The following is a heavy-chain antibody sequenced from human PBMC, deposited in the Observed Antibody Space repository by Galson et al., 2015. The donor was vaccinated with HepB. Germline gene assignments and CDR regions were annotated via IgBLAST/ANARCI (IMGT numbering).Heavy chain of an antibody. CDR1: GGTFSTYA. J-gene: IGHJ6*03. CDR3: ARGAPYCGGASCYTRSYDYYYLDV. D-gene: IGHD2-2*02. V-gene: IGHV1-69*13. CDR2: IIPIFGTA. Sequence: SVKVSCKASGGTFSTYAIGWVRQAPGQGLEWMGWIIPIFGTANYAQKFQGRVTITADESTNTAYMELSSLRSEDTAVYYCARGAPYCGGASCYTRSYDYYYLDVWGKGTTVTVSS.